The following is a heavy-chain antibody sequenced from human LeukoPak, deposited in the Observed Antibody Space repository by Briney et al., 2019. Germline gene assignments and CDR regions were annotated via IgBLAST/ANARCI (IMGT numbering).Heavy chain of an antibody. CDR2: IIPIVGIT. V-gene: IGHV1-69*04. CDR3: ARGTRDGYNSPLDY. D-gene: IGHD5-24*01. Sequence: GASVKVSCKASGGTFSSYAISWVRQAPGQGLEWMGRIIPIVGITNYAQKFQGRVTISADKSTNTAYMELSSLKSEDTAVYYCARGTRDGYNSPLDYWGQGALVTVSS. CDR1: GGTFSSYA. J-gene: IGHJ4*02.